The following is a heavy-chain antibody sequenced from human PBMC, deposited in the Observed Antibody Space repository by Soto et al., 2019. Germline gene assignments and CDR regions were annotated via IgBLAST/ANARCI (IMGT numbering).Heavy chain of an antibody. D-gene: IGHD1-7*01. V-gene: IGHV3-30-3*01. CDR2: ISYDGSNK. CDR1: GFTFSSYA. Sequence: QVQLVESGGGVVQPGRSLRLSCAASGFTFSSYAMHWVRQAPGKGLEWVAVISYDGSNKYYADSVKGRFTISRDNSKNTLYLQMNRLRAEDTAVYYCARPRYTWNYDFDYWGQGTLVTVSS. CDR3: ARPRYTWNYDFDY. J-gene: IGHJ4*02.